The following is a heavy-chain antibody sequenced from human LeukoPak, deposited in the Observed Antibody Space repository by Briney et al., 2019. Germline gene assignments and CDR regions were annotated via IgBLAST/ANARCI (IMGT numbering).Heavy chain of an antibody. CDR2: ISAYNGNT. CDR1: GYTFTSYG. V-gene: IGHV1-18*01. D-gene: IGHD6-13*01. J-gene: IGHJ4*02. CDR3: ARDSLAAPGTWGFDY. Sequence: ASVKVSCKASGYTFTSYGISWVRQAPGQGLEWMGWISAYNGNTNYAQKLQGRVTMTTDTSTSTAYMELRSLRSDDTAVYYCARDSLAAPGTWGFDYWGQGTLVTVSS.